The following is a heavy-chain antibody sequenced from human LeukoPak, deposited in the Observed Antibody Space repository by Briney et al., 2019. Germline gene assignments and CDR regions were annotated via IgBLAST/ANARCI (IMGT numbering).Heavy chain of an antibody. CDR2: IYYSGST. J-gene: IGHJ4*02. Sequence: PSETLSLTCTVSGGSISSLYYSWIRQPPGKGLEWIGYIYYSGSTNYNPSLKSRVTISVDTSKNQFSLKLSSVTAADTAVYYCAVESYENSNSSPEVPGTWGQGTLVTVSS. CDR3: AVESYENSNSSPEVPGT. D-gene: IGHD2/OR15-2a*01. V-gene: IGHV4-59*08. CDR1: GGSISSLY.